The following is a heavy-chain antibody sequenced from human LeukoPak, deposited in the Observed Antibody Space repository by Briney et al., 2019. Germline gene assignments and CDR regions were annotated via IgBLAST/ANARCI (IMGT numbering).Heavy chain of an antibody. D-gene: IGHD3-10*01. V-gene: IGHV1-2*02. J-gene: IGHJ5*02. CDR3: ARVRGSGTYYNHWFEP. CDR2: INPNSGGT. CDR1: GYTFTGYY. Sequence: AASVKVSCKASGYTFTGYYMHWVRQAPGQGLEWMGWINPNSGGTNHAQKFQGRVTMTRDTSITTAYMELSRLRSDDTAVYYCARVRGSGTYYNHWFEPWGQRTLVTVSS.